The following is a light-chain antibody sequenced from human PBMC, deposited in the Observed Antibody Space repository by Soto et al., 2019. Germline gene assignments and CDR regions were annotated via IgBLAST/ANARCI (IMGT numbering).Light chain of an antibody. CDR1: QSIRRY. CDR3: QQGYSAHRN. CDR2: AAS. Sequence: DIQMTQSPSSLSASVGARVTITCRASQSIRRYLHWYQHKPGKAPKLLIYAASSLQSGVSSRFSGSGSGPEFTLTVSSLPPEDFATYYCQQGYSAHRNFGQGTKLESK. V-gene: IGKV1-39*01. J-gene: IGKJ2*01.